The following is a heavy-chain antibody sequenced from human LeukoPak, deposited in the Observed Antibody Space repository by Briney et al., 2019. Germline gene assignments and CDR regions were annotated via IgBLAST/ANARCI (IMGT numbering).Heavy chain of an antibody. Sequence: SETLSLTCAVYGGSFSGYYWSWIRQPPGKGLEWIGEINHSGSTNYNPSLKSRVTISVDTSKNQFSLKLSSVTAADTAVYYCARVRVATTNWFDPWGQGTLVTVSS. CDR2: INHSGST. CDR1: GGSFSGYY. J-gene: IGHJ5*02. V-gene: IGHV4-34*01. CDR3: ARVRVATTNWFDP. D-gene: IGHD5-12*01.